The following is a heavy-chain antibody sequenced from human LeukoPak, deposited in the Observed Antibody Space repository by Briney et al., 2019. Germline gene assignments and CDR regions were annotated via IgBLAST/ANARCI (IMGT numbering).Heavy chain of an antibody. V-gene: IGHV4-39*01. Sequence: PSETLSLTCTVSGGSISSSSYYWGWIRQPPGKGLEWIGSIYYSGSTYYNPSLKSRVTISVDTSKNQFSLKLSSVTAAETAVYYCSALNGYYYYMDVWGKGTTVTVSS. D-gene: IGHD4-17*01. CDR1: GGSISSSSYY. J-gene: IGHJ6*03. CDR3: SALNGYYYYMDV. CDR2: IYYSGST.